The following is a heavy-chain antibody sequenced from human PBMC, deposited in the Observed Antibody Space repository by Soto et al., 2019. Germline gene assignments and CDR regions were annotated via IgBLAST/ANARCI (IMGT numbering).Heavy chain of an antibody. Sequence: QVQLVQSGAEVKKPGSSVTVSCKASGGTFSSYTISWVRQAPGQGLEWMAGISPIFGTPIYAQKFQDRVTITADDSTMTAYMEMNRLTSEDTAVDYGARVVVGSRLSLDYWGQGTLVTISS. CDR1: GGTFSSYT. CDR3: ARVVVGSRLSLDY. J-gene: IGHJ4*02. CDR2: ISPIFGTP. D-gene: IGHD1-26*01. V-gene: IGHV1-69*01.